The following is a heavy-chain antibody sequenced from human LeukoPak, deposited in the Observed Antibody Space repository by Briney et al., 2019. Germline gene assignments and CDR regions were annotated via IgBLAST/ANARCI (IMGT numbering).Heavy chain of an antibody. CDR1: GFTFSNYG. CDR3: ARSYTDY. CDR2: IWYDGSNK. Sequence: PGGSLRLSCAASGFTFSNYGMHWVRQAPGKGLEWVTIIWYDGSNKYYADSVKGRFTISRDNSKNTLFLQMNSLRAEDTAVYYCARSYTDYWGQGTLVTVSS. J-gene: IGHJ4*02. D-gene: IGHD2-2*02. V-gene: IGHV3-33*01.